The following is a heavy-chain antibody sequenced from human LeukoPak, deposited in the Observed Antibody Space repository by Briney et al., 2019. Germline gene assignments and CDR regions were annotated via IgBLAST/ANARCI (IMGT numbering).Heavy chain of an antibody. CDR3: ARDQPAYYDFWRGYYGIGY. D-gene: IGHD3-3*01. CDR2: ISYDGSNK. J-gene: IGHJ4*02. Sequence: GGSLRLSCAASGFTFSSYAMHWVRQAPGKGLEGVAVISYDGSNKYYADSVKGRFTISRDNSKNTLYLQMNSLRAEDTAVYYCARDQPAYYDFWRGYYGIGYWGQGALVTVSS. CDR1: GFTFSSYA. V-gene: IGHV3-30-3*01.